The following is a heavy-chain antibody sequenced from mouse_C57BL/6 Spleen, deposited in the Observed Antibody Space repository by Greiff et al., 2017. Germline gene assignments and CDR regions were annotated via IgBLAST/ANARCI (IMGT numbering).Heavy chain of an antibody. J-gene: IGHJ1*03. Sequence: VQLQQSGAELVRPGTSVKVSCKASGYAFTNYLIEWVKQRPGQGLEWIGVINPGSGGTNYNEKFKGKATLTADKSSSTAYMQPSSLTSEDSAVYFCARRAYGSSYRYFDVWGTGTTVTVSS. CDR2: INPGSGGT. CDR3: ARRAYGSSYRYFDV. V-gene: IGHV1-54*01. CDR1: GYAFTNYL. D-gene: IGHD1-1*01.